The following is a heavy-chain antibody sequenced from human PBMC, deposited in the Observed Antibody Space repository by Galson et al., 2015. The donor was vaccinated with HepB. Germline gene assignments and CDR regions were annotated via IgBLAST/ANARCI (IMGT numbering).Heavy chain of an antibody. CDR2: IYYTGST. Sequence: TLSLTCTVSGGSISSGGYYWTWIRQHPGKGLEWIGYIYYTGSTYYNPSLKSRVTISIDTSKSQFSLNLSSVTAADTAVYYCVSNSYGGNGAYYYYYYMDVWGKGTPVTVSS. CDR3: VSNSYGGNGAYYYYYYMDV. V-gene: IGHV4-31*03. D-gene: IGHD4-23*01. CDR1: GGSISSGGYY. J-gene: IGHJ6*03.